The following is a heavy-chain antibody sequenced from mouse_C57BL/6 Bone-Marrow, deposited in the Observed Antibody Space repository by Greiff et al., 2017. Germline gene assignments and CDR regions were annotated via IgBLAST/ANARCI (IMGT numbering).Heavy chain of an antibody. V-gene: IGHV7-3*01. CDR1: GFTFTDYY. CDR2: IRNKANGYTT. J-gene: IGHJ2*01. Sequence: EVKLMESGGGLVQPGGSLSLSCAASGFTFTDYYMSWVRQPPGQALEWLGFIRNKANGYTTEYSASVKGRFTISRDNSQSILYLQMNALRAEDSATYYCARFYFDYWGQGTTLTVSS. CDR3: ARFYFDY.